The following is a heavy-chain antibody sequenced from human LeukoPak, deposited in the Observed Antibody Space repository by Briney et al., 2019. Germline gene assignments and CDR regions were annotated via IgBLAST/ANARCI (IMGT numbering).Heavy chain of an antibody. CDR3: ATGRGYYDSSSKKSAFDI. J-gene: IGHJ3*02. Sequence: ASVKVSCKVSGYTLTELSMHWVRQAPGKGLGWMGGFDPEDGETIYAQKFQGRVTMTEDTPTDTAYMELSSLRSEDTAVYYCATGRGYYDSSSKKSAFDIWGQGTMVTVSS. CDR2: FDPEDGET. CDR1: GYTLTELS. V-gene: IGHV1-24*01. D-gene: IGHD3-22*01.